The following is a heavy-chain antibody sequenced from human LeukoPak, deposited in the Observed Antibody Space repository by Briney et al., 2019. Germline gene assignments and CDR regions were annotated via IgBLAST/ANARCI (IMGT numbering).Heavy chain of an antibody. D-gene: IGHD5-12*01. CDR2: IGISSGNT. CDR3: ARDHRYAFDN. J-gene: IGHJ4*01. CDR1: GFNFIDYS. V-gene: IGHV3-48*01. Sequence: GGSLRLSCAASGFNFIDYSMNWVRQAPGKGLEWISYIGISSGNTKYADSVKGRFTISRDKARNSLYLQMNSLQVEDTAMYYCARDHRYAFDNWGHGTLVTVSS.